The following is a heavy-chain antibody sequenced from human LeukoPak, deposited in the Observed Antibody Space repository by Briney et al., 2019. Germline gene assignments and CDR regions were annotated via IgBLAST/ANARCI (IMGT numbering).Heavy chain of an antibody. J-gene: IGHJ4*02. D-gene: IGHD5-24*01. CDR2: ISSSGTYT. CDR3: TRDRGWLQSTYFDF. V-gene: IGHV3-21*01. Sequence: GGSLRLSCAASGFSFNSYSMNWVRQAPGKGLEWVSSISSSGTYTYYADSMRGRFIISRDNATNSLYLQMSSLRAEDTAVYYCTRDRGWLQSTYFDFWGRGTLVTVSS. CDR1: GFSFNSYS.